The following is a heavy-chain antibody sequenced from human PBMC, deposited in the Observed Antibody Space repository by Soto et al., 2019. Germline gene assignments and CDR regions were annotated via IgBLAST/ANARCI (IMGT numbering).Heavy chain of an antibody. Sequence: SVKVSCKASGGTFSSYAISWVRQAPGQGLEWMGGIIPIFGTANYAQKFQGRVTITADESTSTAYMELSSLRSEDTAVYYCARPGAGVGYCSSTSCYAGWVYWGQGTLVTVSS. CDR1: GGTFSSYA. CDR2: IIPIFGTA. J-gene: IGHJ4*02. D-gene: IGHD2-2*01. V-gene: IGHV1-69*13. CDR3: ARPGAGVGYCSSTSCYAGWVY.